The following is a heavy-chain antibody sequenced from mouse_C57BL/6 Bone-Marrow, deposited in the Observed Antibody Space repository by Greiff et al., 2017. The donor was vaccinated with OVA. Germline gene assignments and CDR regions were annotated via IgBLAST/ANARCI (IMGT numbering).Heavy chain of an antibody. CDR2: INPSSGYT. CDR1: GYTFTSYW. J-gene: IGHJ4*01. D-gene: IGHD2-3*01. Sequence: VKLQQSGAELAKPGASVKLSCKASGYTFTSYWMHWVKQRPGQGLEWIGYINPSSGYTKYNQKFKDKATLTADKSSSTAYRQLSSLTYEDSAVYYCVYDGYPYYYAMDYWGQGTSVTVSS. V-gene: IGHV1-7*01. CDR3: VYDGYPYYYAMDY.